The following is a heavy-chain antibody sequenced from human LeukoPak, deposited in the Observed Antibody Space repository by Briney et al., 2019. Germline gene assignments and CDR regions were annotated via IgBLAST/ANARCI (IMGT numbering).Heavy chain of an antibody. CDR2: INPSGGST. V-gene: IGHV1-46*01. CDR1: GYTFTSYY. J-gene: IGHJ4*02. CDR3: ARDFPRIRTSYYFDY. Sequence: ASVKVSCKASGYTFTSYYMHWVRQAPGQGLEWMGIINPSGGSTSYAQKFQGRVTMTRDTSTSTVYMELSSLRSEDTAVYYCARDFPRIRTSYYFDYWGQGTLVTVSS. D-gene: IGHD3-3*02.